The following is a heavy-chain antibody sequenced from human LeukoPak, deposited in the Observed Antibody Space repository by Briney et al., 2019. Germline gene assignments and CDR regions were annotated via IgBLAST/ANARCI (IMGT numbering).Heavy chain of an antibody. CDR1: GGSFSGYY. J-gene: IGHJ6*02. CDR2: INHSGST. V-gene: IGHV4-34*01. Sequence: TSETLSLTCAVYGGSFSGYYWSWIRQPPGKGVEWIGEINHSGSTNYNPSLKSRVTISVDTSKNQFSLKLSSVTAADTAVYYCARRGLYCSGGSCYFNSYYYYGMDVWGQGTTVTVSS. CDR3: ARRGLYCSGGSCYFNSYYYYGMDV. D-gene: IGHD2-15*01.